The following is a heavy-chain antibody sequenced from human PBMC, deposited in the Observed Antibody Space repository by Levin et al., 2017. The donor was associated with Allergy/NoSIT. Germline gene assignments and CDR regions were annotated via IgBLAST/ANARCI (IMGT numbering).Heavy chain of an antibody. CDR2: IKEDGSEK. V-gene: IGHV3-7*01. D-gene: IGHD3-10*01. CDR1: GFTFSSHW. CDR3: ARDQKVIPLDRITMLRGIMKANWCFDL. Sequence: AGESLKISCAASGFTFSSHWMTWVRQAPGKGLEWVASIKEDGSEKYYVDSVEGRFTISRDNAKNSLYLQMNSLRVEDTALYYCARDQKVIPLDRITMLRGIMKANWCFDLWGRGTLVSVSS. J-gene: IGHJ2*01.